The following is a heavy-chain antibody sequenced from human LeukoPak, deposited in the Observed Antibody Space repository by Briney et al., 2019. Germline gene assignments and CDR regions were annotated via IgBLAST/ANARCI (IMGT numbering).Heavy chain of an antibody. J-gene: IGHJ6*03. CDR3: ARVPYYDYVWGSYRWGKRRDYYYMDV. CDR1: GFTFSSYS. Sequence: GGSLRLSCAASGFTFSSYSMNWVRQAPGKGLEWVSSISSSSSYIYYADSVKGRFTISRDNAKNSLYLQMNSLRAEDTAVYYCARVPYYDYVWGSYRWGKRRDYYYMDVWGKGTTVTVSS. CDR2: ISSSSSYI. V-gene: IGHV3-21*01. D-gene: IGHD3-16*02.